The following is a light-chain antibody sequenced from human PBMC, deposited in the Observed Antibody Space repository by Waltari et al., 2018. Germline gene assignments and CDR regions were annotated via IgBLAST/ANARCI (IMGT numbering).Light chain of an antibody. CDR3: QQSYTTPPMYT. V-gene: IGKV1-39*01. CDR1: QNIDSD. J-gene: IGKJ2*01. CDR2: AAS. Sequence: DIQMTQSPSSLSASVGDRVTITCRASQNIDSDLNWYQQKPGKAPRLLIYAASSLQRGVPSRFSGSGSGTDFTLTVSSLQPEDFAIYYCQQSYTTPPMYTFGQWTKLEIK.